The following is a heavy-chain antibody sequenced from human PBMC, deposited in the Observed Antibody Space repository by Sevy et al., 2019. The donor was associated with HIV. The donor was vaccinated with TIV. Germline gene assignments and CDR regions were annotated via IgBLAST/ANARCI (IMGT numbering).Heavy chain of an antibody. V-gene: IGHV3-15*01. Sequence: GGSLRLSCAASGFTFIYAWMTWVRQAPGKGLEWLGRIKSKADGGTIDYAAPVKGRFTISRDDSKNTLYLQMNSLKTEDTGVYYCSTDPIILLLVTDGMDVWGRGTTVTVSS. CDR3: STDPIILLLVTDGMDV. D-gene: IGHD2-8*02. CDR2: IKSKADGGTI. J-gene: IGHJ6*02. CDR1: GFTFIYAW.